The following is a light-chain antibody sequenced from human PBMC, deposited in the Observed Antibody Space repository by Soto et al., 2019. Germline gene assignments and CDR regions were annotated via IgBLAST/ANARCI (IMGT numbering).Light chain of an antibody. CDR1: QSVSSSY. J-gene: IGKJ2*01. Sequence: EIVLTHSPGTLSLSPGERATLSCRASQSVSSSYLAWYQQKPGQAPRLLIYGAFSRATGIQDRFSGSGSGTDFTLTISRLEPEDFAVYYCQQYGSSPLYTFGQGTKLEIK. V-gene: IGKV3-20*01. CDR3: QQYGSSPLYT. CDR2: GAF.